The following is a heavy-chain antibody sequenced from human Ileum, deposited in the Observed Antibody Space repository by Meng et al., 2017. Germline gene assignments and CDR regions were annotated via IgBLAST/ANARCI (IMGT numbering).Heavy chain of an antibody. CDR1: GFTVSNNY. V-gene: IGHV3-53*01. J-gene: IGHJ4*02. CDR2: LYNGGDT. CDR3: ARAVYIILRGYYFDS. Sequence: GGSLRLSCVVSGFTVSNNYMSWVRQAPGKGLEWVSILYNGGDTYYADSVRGRFTISRDYFKNTLYLQLNSLTAEDTAVYYCARAVYIILRGYYFDSWGQGNRVNGAS. D-gene: IGHD5/OR15-5a*01.